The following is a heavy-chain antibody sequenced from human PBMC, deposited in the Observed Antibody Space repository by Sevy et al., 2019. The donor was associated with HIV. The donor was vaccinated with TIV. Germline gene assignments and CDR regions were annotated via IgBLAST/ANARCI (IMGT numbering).Heavy chain of an antibody. Sequence: ASVNVSCKASGYTFTSYGISWVRQAPGQGLEWMGWISAYNGNTNYAQKLQGRVTMTTDTSTSTAYMELRSLRSDDTAVYYCARVREDIVVVPAAIRNYYYGMDVWGQGTTVTVSS. CDR3: ARVREDIVVVPAAIRNYYYGMDV. V-gene: IGHV1-18*01. CDR1: GYTFTSYG. J-gene: IGHJ6*02. CDR2: ISAYNGNT. D-gene: IGHD2-2*02.